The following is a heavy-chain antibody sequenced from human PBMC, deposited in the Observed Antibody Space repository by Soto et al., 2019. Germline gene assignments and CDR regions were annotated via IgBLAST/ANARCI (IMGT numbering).Heavy chain of an antibody. CDR3: AREAHSYDYIADWWNFDL. J-gene: IGHJ2*01. V-gene: IGHV3-33*01. CDR2: IWYDGSNK. D-gene: IGHD5-18*01. CDR1: GFTFSSYG. Sequence: QVQLVESGGGVVQPGRSLRLSCAASGFTFSSYGMHWVRQAPGKGLEWVEVIWYDGSNKYYADSVKGRFTISRDNSKTTLYMQRNSMKAEERAVYYCAREAHSYDYIADWWNFDLWGRGTLVTVSS.